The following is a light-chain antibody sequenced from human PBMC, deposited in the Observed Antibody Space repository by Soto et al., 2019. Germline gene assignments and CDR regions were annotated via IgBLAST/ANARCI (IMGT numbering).Light chain of an antibody. J-gene: IGKJ3*01. CDR2: AAS. CDR1: QDISNS. V-gene: IGKV1-27*01. Sequence: DIQMTQSPSSLSASVGDRVTITCRASQDISNSLAWYQQKPGKVPKLVIYAASTLQSGVSSRFSGSGSGTDFTLTISSLQPEDVATYYCQRYKSAPPLFTFGPGTKVEIK. CDR3: QRYKSAPPLFT.